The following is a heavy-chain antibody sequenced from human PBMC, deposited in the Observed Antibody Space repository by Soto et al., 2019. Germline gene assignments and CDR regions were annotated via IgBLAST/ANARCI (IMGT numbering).Heavy chain of an antibody. Sequence: PGGSLRLSCAASGFTFSNYWMHWVRQAPGKGLVWVSRISSSGSTINYADSVKGRFTISRDNAKNSLYLQMNSLRDEDTAVYYCVRGVSPDYWGQGTLVTVSS. CDR2: ISSSGSTI. J-gene: IGHJ4*02. D-gene: IGHD3-10*01. V-gene: IGHV3-48*02. CDR1: GFTFSNYW. CDR3: VRGVSPDY.